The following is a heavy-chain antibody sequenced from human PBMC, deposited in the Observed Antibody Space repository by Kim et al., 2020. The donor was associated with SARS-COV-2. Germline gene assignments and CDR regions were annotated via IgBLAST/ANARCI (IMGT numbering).Heavy chain of an antibody. CDR2: ISATDIV. CDR3: TRGGGFYNQADF. J-gene: IGHJ4*02. Sequence: GGSLRLSCAASGFGFSTYEMNWVRQAPGKGLEWLSHISATDIVYYADSVKGRFTISRDNARNSLFLQMNSLRAEDTALYYCTRGGGFYNQADFWGQGTQVTVSS. D-gene: IGHD3-3*01. V-gene: IGHV3-48*03. CDR1: GFGFSTYE.